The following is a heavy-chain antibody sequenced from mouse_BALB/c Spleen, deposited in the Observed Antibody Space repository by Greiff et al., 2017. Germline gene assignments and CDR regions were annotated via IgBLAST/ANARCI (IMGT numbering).Heavy chain of an antibody. D-gene: IGHD4-1*01. CDR2: INPSSGYT. CDR3: ARGGGTGYFDV. CDR1: GYTFTSYT. Sequence: VKLQQSGAELARPGASVKMSCKASGYTFTSYTMHWVKQRPGQGLEWIGYINPSSGYTNYNQKFKDKATLTADKSSSTAYMQLSSLTSEDSAVYYCARGGGTGYFDVWGAGTTVTVSS. V-gene: IGHV1-4*01. J-gene: IGHJ1*01.